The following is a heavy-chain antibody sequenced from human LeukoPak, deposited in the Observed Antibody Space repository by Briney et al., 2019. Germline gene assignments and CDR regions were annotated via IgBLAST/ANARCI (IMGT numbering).Heavy chain of an antibody. CDR1: GFSLSTSGVG. CDR3: AHRVGHCKAYCGGDCYSWFDP. J-gene: IGHJ5*02. V-gene: IGHV2-5*01. Sequence: SGPTLVKPTQTLTLTCTFSGFSLSTSGVGVGWIRQPPGKALEWLALIYWNDDKRYSPSLKSRLTITKDTSKNQVVLTMTNMDPVDTATYYCAHRVGHCKAYCGGDCYSWFDPWGQGTLVTVSS. CDR2: IYWNDDK. D-gene: IGHD2-21*02.